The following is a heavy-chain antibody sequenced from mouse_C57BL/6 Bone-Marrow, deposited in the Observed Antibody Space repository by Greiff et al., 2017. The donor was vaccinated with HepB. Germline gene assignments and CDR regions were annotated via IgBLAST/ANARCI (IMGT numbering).Heavy chain of an antibody. D-gene: IGHD2-4*01. Sequence: EVKLMESGGDLVKPGGSLKLSCAASGFTFSSYGMSWVRQTPDKRLEWVATISSGGSYTYYPDSVKGRFTISRDNAKNTLYLQMSSLKSEDTAMYYCARPQYDFAWFAYWGQGTRVTVSA. CDR3: ARPQYDFAWFAY. CDR1: GFTFSSYG. J-gene: IGHJ3*01. V-gene: IGHV5-6*01. CDR2: ISSGGSYT.